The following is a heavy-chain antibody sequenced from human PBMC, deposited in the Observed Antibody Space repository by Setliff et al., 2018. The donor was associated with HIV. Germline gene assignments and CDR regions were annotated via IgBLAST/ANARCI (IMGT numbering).Heavy chain of an antibody. J-gene: IGHJ4*02. CDR1: GFTFSNYA. CDR2: ISSSSSKI. V-gene: IGHV3-48*01. D-gene: IGHD4-17*01. CDR3: ARDWLDYRILDH. Sequence: GGSLRLSCAASGFTFSNYAMNWVRQAPGKGLEWVSYISSSSSKIYYADSVKGRFTISRDNSKNTLYLQMNSLRAEDTAVYYCARDWLDYRILDHWGQGTLVTVS.